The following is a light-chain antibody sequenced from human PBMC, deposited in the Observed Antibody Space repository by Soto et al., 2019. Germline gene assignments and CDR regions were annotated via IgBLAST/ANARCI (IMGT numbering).Light chain of an antibody. CDR1: QIIGTW. CDR3: QQYNTYPLP. J-gene: IGKJ4*01. CDR2: DAS. Sequence: DIQMTQSPSTLSASVGDRVTITCRASQIIGTWLAWYQQKPGKAPKLLIYDASNLETGVPSRFSGSRSGTEFTLTISSLQPDDLATYYCQQYNTYPLPFGGGTKVELK. V-gene: IGKV1-5*01.